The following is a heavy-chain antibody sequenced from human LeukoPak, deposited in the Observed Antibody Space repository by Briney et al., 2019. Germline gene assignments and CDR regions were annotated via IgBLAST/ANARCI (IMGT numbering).Heavy chain of an antibody. Sequence: VASVKVSCKASGYTFTNYGISWVRQAPGQGLEWMGWITAFNGNTNYARQLQGRVALTTDSSTSTAYMELRSLRSDDTAVYYCARDASYYGSGSYSTGVFDYWGQGTLVTVSS. CDR1: GYTFTNYG. CDR2: ITAFNGNT. D-gene: IGHD3-10*01. J-gene: IGHJ4*02. CDR3: ARDASYYGSGSYSTGVFDY. V-gene: IGHV1-18*01.